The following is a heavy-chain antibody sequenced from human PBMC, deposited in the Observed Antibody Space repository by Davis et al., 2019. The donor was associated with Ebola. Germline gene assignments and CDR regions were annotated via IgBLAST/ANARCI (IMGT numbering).Heavy chain of an antibody. CDR1: GGYISGYY. V-gene: IGHV4-59*01. Sequence: MPGGSLRLSCTVSGGYISGYYWSWIRQPPGKGLEWIGNLYHGGGTNYSPSLRSRVTISVDTSRNQFSLNLSSLTAADTAMYYCARGGADSASSLYPYGMDVWGQGTTVTVSS. CDR2: LYHGGGT. CDR3: ARGGADSASSLYPYGMDV. D-gene: IGHD1-26*01. J-gene: IGHJ6*02.